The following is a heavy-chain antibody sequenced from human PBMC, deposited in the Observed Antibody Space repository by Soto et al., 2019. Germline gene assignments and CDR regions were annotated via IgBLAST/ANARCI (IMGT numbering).Heavy chain of an antibody. CDR2: MNPNSGNT. CDR3: ARGPRMVRGVRYNWFDP. D-gene: IGHD3-10*01. CDR1: GYTFTSYD. Sequence: EASVKVSCKASGYTFTSYDINWVRQATGQGLEWMGWMNPNSGNTGYAQKFQGRVTMTRNTSISTAYMELSSLRSEDTAVYYCARGPRMVRGVRYNWFDPWGQGTLVTVSS. V-gene: IGHV1-8*01. J-gene: IGHJ5*02.